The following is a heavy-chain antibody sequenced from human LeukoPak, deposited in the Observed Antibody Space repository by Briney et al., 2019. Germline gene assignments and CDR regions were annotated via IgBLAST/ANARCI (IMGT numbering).Heavy chain of an antibody. V-gene: IGHV4-34*01. CDR1: GGSFSGYY. CDR3: ARTVAGSFDY. D-gene: IGHD6-19*01. Sequence: SETLSLTCAVYGGSFSGYYWSWIRQPPGKGLEWIGEINHSGSTNYNPSLKSRVTISVDTSKNQFSLKLSSVTAADTAVYYCARTVAGSFDYWGQGTLVTVSS. CDR2: INHSGST. J-gene: IGHJ4*02.